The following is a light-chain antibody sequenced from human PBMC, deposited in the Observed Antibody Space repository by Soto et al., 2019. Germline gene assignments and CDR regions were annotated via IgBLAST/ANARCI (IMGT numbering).Light chain of an antibody. J-gene: IGLJ2*01. CDR3: SSYAGSNNLV. CDR1: TSDVGGYKY. CDR2: EVS. Sequence: QSALTQPPSASGSPGQSVTISCTGTTSDVGGYKYVSWYQQHPGKAPKLIIFEVSKRPSGVPDRFSGSTSGNTASLTVSGLQAEDEADYYCSSYAGSNNLVFGGGTKLTVL. V-gene: IGLV2-8*01.